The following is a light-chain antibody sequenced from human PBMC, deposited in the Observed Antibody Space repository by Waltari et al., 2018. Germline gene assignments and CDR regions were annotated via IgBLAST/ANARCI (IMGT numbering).Light chain of an antibody. V-gene: IGKV1-5*03. CDR3: QQYSSFWT. CDR1: QSISSW. Sequence: DIQMTQSPYTLSASVGDRVTITCRASQSISSWLAWFQQKPGKAPKLLIQKASSLESGVPSRFSGSGSGTEFTLTISSPQPDDFATYYCQQYSSFWTFGQGTKVEIK. J-gene: IGKJ1*01. CDR2: KAS.